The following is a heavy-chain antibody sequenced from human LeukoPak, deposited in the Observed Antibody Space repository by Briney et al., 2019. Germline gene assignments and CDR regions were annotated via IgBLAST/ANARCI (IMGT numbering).Heavy chain of an antibody. Sequence: ASVKVSCKASGYTFSGYYMHWVRQAPGQGLEWMGWINPNSGGTKSAQKFQGRVTMTRDTSISTAYMELSRLRSDDTAVYYCATSPRRTTVIRGGVYYWGQGTWSPSPQ. CDR2: INPNSGGT. CDR3: ATSPRRTTVIRGGVYY. V-gene: IGHV1-2*02. J-gene: IGHJ4*02. D-gene: IGHD4-11*01. CDR1: GYTFSGYY.